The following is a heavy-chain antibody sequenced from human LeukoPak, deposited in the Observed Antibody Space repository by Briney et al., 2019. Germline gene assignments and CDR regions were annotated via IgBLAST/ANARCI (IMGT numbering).Heavy chain of an antibody. Sequence: PSETLSLTCAVYGVSFSGYYWSWIRQPPGKGLEWVGEISYTRGTNYNPSLKSRVTISVDTSKDQCCLKLSFVTAADTAVYYCARGWGASYSPYVAFDIWDQGTMVTVTS. D-gene: IGHD3-10*01. CDR1: GVSFSGYY. J-gene: IGHJ3*02. CDR3: ARGWGASYSPYVAFDI. CDR2: ISYTRGT. V-gene: IGHV4-34*01.